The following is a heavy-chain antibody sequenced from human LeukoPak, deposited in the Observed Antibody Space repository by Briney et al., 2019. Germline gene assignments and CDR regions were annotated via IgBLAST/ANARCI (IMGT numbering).Heavy chain of an antibody. J-gene: IGHJ4*02. V-gene: IGHV3-7*01. CDR2: IKQDGSEK. CDR3: ARSGSGYFDY. Sequence: PGGSLRLSCAASGITLSVYWMSWVRQAPGKGLEWVANIKQDGSEKYYRDSVQGRFTISRDNAKNSLYLQMNSLRAEDAAVYYCARSGSGYFDYWGQGSLVIVSS. CDR1: GITLSVYW.